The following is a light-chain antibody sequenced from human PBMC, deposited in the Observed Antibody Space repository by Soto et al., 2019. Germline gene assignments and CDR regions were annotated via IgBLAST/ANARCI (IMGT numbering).Light chain of an antibody. J-gene: IGLJ2*01. CDR3: QSYDYTLRASGV. Sequence: QSALTQPPSVSGAPGQRVTISCTGNSSNIGAGYDVHWYQQLPGTAPKLLIYGNSNRPSGVPDRFSGSKSGTSASLAITGLQAEDEADYYCQSYDYTLRASGVFGGGTKLTVL. CDR2: GNS. CDR1: SSNIGAGYD. V-gene: IGLV1-40*01.